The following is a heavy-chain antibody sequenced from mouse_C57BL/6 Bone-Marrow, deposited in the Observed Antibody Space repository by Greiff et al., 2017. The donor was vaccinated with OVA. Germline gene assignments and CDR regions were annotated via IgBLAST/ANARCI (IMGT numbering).Heavy chain of an antibody. J-gene: IGHJ4*01. CDR3: ARGAPYAMDY. Sequence: EVQLQESGPELVKPGASVKMSCKASGYTFTDYNMHWVKQSHGKSLEWIGYINPNNGGTSYNQKFKDKATLTVNKSSSTAYMELRSLTSEDSAVYYCARGAPYAMDYWGQGTSVTVSS. CDR1: GYTFTDYN. V-gene: IGHV1-22*01. CDR2: INPNNGGT. D-gene: IGHD3-1*01.